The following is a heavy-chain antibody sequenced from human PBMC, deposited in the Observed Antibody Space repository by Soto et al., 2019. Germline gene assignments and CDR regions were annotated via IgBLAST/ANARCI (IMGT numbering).Heavy chain of an antibody. CDR2: IIGSGAGT. J-gene: IGHJ5*02. Sequence: PGGSLRLSCAASGFTFSTYAMSWVRQAPGKGLEWVSSIIGSGAGTYYADSVKGRFTISRDNSKHTLYLQMSSLRAEDTAIYYCAKHSGYDWYNWFDPWGQGTLVTVSS. CDR3: AKHSGYDWYNWFDP. V-gene: IGHV3-23*01. D-gene: IGHD5-12*01. CDR1: GFTFSTYA.